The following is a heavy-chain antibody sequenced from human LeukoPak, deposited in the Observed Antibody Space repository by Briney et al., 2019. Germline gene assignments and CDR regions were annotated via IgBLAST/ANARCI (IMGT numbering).Heavy chain of an antibody. CDR1: GYTFTGYY. J-gene: IGHJ6*02. D-gene: IGHD2-2*03. V-gene: IGHV1-24*01. CDR3: ATGFAGMDV. CDR2: FDPEDGET. Sequence: EASVKVSCKASGYTFTGYYMHWVRQAPGKGLEWMGGFDPEDGETIYAQKFQGRVTMTEDTSTDTAYMELSSLRSEDTAVYYCATGFAGMDVWGQGTTVTVSS.